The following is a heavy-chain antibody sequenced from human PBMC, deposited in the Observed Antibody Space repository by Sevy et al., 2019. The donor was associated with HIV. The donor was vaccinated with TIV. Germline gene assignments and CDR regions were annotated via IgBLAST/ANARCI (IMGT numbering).Heavy chain of an antibody. CDR1: GFDFANAW. Sequence: GGSLRLSCTASGFDFANAWMNWVRQAPGKGLEWVGHIKSITDGGAADYAAPVKGRFTISRHDSKNTLYLHMNSLKAEDTAVNYCSTDDLISYWGRGTLVTVSS. CDR3: STDDLISY. J-gene: IGHJ4*02. CDR2: IKSITDGGAA. V-gene: IGHV3-15*07.